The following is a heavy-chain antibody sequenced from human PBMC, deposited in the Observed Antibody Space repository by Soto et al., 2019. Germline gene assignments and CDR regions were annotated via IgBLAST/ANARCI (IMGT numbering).Heavy chain of an antibody. CDR1: GYTFTGYY. V-gene: IGHV1-2*04. CDR3: ARDATVVTPVGGYYYYYGMDV. Sequence: GASVKVSCKASGYTFTGYYMRWVRQAPGQGLEWMGWINPNSGGTNYAQKFQGWVTMTRDTSISTAYMELSRLRSDDTAVYYCARDATVVTPVGGYYYYYGMDVWGQGTTVTVSS. CDR2: INPNSGGT. D-gene: IGHD4-17*01. J-gene: IGHJ6*02.